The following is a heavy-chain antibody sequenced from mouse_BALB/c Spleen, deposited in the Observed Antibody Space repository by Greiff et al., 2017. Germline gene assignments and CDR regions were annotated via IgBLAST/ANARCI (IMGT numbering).Heavy chain of an antibody. V-gene: IGHV5-6-5*01. CDR2: ISSGGST. CDR3: ARGPTTATSAMDY. Sequence: EVQVVESGGGLVKPGGSLKLSCAASGFTFSSYAMSWVRQTPEKRLEWVASISSGGSTYYPDSVKGRFTISRDNARNILYLQMSSLRSEDTAMYYCARGPTTATSAMDYWGQGTSVTVSS. D-gene: IGHD1-2*01. CDR1: GFTFSSYA. J-gene: IGHJ4*01.